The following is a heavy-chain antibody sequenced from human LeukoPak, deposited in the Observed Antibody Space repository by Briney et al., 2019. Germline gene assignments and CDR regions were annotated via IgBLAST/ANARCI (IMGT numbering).Heavy chain of an antibody. J-gene: IGHJ6*02. D-gene: IGHD5-12*01. CDR3: ARVPSGYTPNANHYYYYGMDV. Sequence: SVKVSCKASGGTFSRYAISWVRQAPGQGLEWMGRIIPIIGIVNYAQKFQGRVTITADKSTSTAYMELSSLRSEDTAVYYCARVPSGYTPNANHYYYYGMDVWGQGTTVTVSS. V-gene: IGHV1-69*04. CDR2: IIPIIGIV. CDR1: GGTFSRYA.